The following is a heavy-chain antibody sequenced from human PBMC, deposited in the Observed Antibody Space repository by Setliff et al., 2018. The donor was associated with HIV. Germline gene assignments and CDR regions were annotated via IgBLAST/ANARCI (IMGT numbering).Heavy chain of an antibody. CDR2: INVGNGDT. CDR3: ARADYYDSSGYYAL. D-gene: IGHD3-22*01. V-gene: IGHV1-3*01. CDR1: GYTFTTYS. Sequence: ASVKVSCKASGYTFTTYSLHWVRQAPGQSLEWMGWINVGNGDTKYSQDLQGRITITRDTSANTAYMELSRLRSDDTAVYFCARADYYDSSGYYALWGQGTLVTVSS. J-gene: IGHJ4*02.